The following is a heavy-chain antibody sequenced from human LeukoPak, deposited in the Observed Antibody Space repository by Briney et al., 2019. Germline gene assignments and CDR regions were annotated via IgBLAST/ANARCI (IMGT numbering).Heavy chain of an antibody. Sequence: GASVKVSCKASGYTFTGYYMHWVRQAPGQGLEWMGWINPNSGGTNYAQKFQGRVTMTRDTSMSTVYMELSSLTSEGTAVYCCARGGIAAAGVDYWGQGTLVTVSS. J-gene: IGHJ4*02. CDR3: ARGGIAAAGVDY. V-gene: IGHV1-2*02. CDR2: INPNSGGT. D-gene: IGHD6-13*01. CDR1: GYTFTGYY.